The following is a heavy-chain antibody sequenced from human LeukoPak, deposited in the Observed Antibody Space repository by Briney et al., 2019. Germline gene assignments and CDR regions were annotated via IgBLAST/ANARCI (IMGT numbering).Heavy chain of an antibody. D-gene: IGHD3-3*01. CDR3: ARARRISGVLTNIRGNVFDI. J-gene: IGHJ3*02. V-gene: IGHV4-30-2*06. Sequence: PSETLSLTCNVSGASISSGTYYWSWIRQSPGKGLEWIGYIYHSGSTFYKPSLKSRVTISVDRSKNQFSLNLRSVTAADTAVYFCARARRISGVLTNIRGNVFDIWGQGTMVTVSS. CDR1: GASISSGTYY. CDR2: IYHSGST.